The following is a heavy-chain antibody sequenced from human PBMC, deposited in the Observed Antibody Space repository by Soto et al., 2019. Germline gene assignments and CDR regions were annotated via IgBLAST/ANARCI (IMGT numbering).Heavy chain of an antibody. CDR2: IYPGDSDT. J-gene: IGHJ6*02. CDR3: ARRYYYDSSGSYPVDYCMDV. Sequence: GESLKISCKGSGNSFTSYWIGWVRQLPGKRLEWMGIIYPGDSDTRYSPSFQGQVTTSSDKTISTAYLQWSSLKASDAAMYYCARRYYYDSSGSYPVDYCMDVRSQGTTVTVAS. V-gene: IGHV5-51*01. CDR1: GNSFTSYW. D-gene: IGHD3-22*01.